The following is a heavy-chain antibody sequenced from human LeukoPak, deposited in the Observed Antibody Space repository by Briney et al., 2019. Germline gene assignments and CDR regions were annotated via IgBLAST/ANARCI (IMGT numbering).Heavy chain of an antibody. J-gene: IGHJ3*02. V-gene: IGHV3-64*01. Sequence: GGSLRLSCAASGFIFNSYVMHWVRQAPGKGLEYVSAISSIGGSTYYANSVKGRFTISRDNSKNTLYLEMNSVRAEDTAVYYCAKDQWARGADDAFDIWGQGTMVTVSS. CDR2: ISSIGGST. D-gene: IGHD1-26*01. CDR3: AKDQWARGADDAFDI. CDR1: GFIFNSYV.